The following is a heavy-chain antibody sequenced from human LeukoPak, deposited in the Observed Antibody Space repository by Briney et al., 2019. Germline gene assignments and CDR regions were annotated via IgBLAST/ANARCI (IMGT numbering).Heavy chain of an antibody. Sequence: PGGSLRLSCEASGFTFSYFGMHWVRQAPGKGLEWVAVIWSDGSHKYYDDSVKGRFIVSRENSKNTLYLQMHSLRAADTSVYFCAKDANEFGDSYFDSWGQGTLVTVSS. D-gene: IGHD3-10*01. CDR3: AKDANEFGDSYFDS. CDR1: GFTFSYFG. V-gene: IGHV3-33*03. CDR2: IWSDGSHK. J-gene: IGHJ5*01.